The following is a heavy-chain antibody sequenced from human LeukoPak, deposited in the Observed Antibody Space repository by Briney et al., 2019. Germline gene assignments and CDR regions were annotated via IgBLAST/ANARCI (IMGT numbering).Heavy chain of an antibody. D-gene: IGHD3-22*01. V-gene: IGHV4-4*08. CDR3: ARDPNYYDSSGYV. CDR2: IYTSGST. Sequence: SETLSLTCTVSGGSISSYYWSWIRQPPGKGLEWIGRIYTSGSTNYNPSLKSRVTISVDTSKNQFSLKLSSVTAADTAVYYCARDPNYYDSSGYVWGQGTLVTVSS. CDR1: GGSISSYY. J-gene: IGHJ4*02.